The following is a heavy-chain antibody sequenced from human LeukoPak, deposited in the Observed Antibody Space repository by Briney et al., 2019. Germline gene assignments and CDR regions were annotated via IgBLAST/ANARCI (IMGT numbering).Heavy chain of an antibody. CDR2: ISSSGSTI. J-gene: IGHJ4*02. V-gene: IGHV3-48*03. CDR3: ARDYEQLVPFDY. CDR1: GFTFSSYE. Sequence: QPGGPLRLPCAASGFTFSSYEMNWVRQAPGKGLEWVSYISSSGSTIYYAAFLKGRFTISRDNAKNSLYLQMNSLRAEDTAVYYCARDYEQLVPFDYWGQGTLVTVSS. D-gene: IGHD6-6*01.